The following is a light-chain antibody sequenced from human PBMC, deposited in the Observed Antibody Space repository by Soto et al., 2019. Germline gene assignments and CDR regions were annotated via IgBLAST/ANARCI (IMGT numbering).Light chain of an antibody. CDR3: QRSYGSPPWT. CDR2: GAS. J-gene: IGKJ1*01. CDR1: QTIIIF. Sequence: DIQMTQSPSSLSASVGDRVTITCRASQTIIIFLNWYQQKPGKAPKLLIYGASTLQGGVPSRFSGSGSGTDFTLTISRLQPEDFATYYCQRSYGSPPWTFGQGTKV. V-gene: IGKV1-39*01.